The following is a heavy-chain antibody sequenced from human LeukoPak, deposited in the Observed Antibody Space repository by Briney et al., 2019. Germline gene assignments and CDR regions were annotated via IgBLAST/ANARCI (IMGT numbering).Heavy chain of an antibody. CDR2: ISSSGSTI. V-gene: IGHV3-48*03. J-gene: IGHJ4*02. Sequence: PGGSLRLSCSASGFTFSIYEMNWVRQAPGKGLEWVSYISSSGSTIYYADSVKGRFTISRDNAKNSLYLQMNSLRGEDTAICYCARDGDSYGYGIDYWGQGTWVTVSP. CDR1: GFTFSIYE. CDR3: ARDGDSYGYGIDY. D-gene: IGHD5-18*01.